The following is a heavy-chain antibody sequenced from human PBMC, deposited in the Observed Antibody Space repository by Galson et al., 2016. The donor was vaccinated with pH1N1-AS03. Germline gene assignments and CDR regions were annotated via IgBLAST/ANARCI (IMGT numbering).Heavy chain of an antibody. V-gene: IGHV3-7*01. CDR3: TSGMVELDY. J-gene: IGHJ4*01. CDR1: GFRFIDYW. Sequence: SLRLSCAASGFRFIDYWMTWVRQAQGKGLEWVANIDQDGSEKYYMDSVEGRFTISRDNAKNSLSLQMNSLRTEDTAVYHCTSGMVELDYWGQGTLVTVSS. D-gene: IGHD3-10*01. CDR2: IDQDGSEK.